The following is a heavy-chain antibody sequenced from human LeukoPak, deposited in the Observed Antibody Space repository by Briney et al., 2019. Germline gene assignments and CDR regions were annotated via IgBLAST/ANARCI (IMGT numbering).Heavy chain of an antibody. CDR2: IRSKAYGGTT. J-gene: IGHJ3*02. V-gene: IGHV3-49*03. CDR3: TRDLNGDYGFALDI. D-gene: IGHD4-17*01. Sequence: GRSLRLSCTASGFTFGDYAMSWFRQAPGEGLEWVGFIRSKAYGGTTEYAASVKGRFTISRDDSKSIAYLQMNSLKTEDTAVYYCTRDLNGDYGFALDIWGQGTMVTVSS. CDR1: GFTFGDYA.